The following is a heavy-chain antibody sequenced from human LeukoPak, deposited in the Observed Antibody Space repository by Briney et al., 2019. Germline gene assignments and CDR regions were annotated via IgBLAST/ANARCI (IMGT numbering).Heavy chain of an antibody. D-gene: IGHD6-13*01. J-gene: IGHJ6*02. CDR2: ISAYNGNT. CDR1: GYTFTSYG. CDR3: ARDRIAAAGPDYYYYYSMDV. V-gene: IGHV1-18*01. Sequence: ASVKVSCKASGYTFTSYGISWVRQAPGQGLEWMGWISAYNGNTNYAQKLQGRVTMTTDTSTSTAYMELRSLRSDDTAVYYCARDRIAAAGPDYYYYYSMDVWGQGTTVTVSS.